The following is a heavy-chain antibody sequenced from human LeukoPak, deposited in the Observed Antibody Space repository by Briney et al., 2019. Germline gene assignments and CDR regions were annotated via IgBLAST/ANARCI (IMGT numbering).Heavy chain of an antibody. Sequence: SSETLSLTCGVSGGSITSTNWWSWVRQPPGQGLEWIEEISLTGRTNYNPSLIGRVIMSLDESRNQLSLTLTSVTAADTAMYYCTRESGPYCPFGYWGQGTLVTVTT. D-gene: IGHD1-26*01. CDR1: GGSITSTNW. V-gene: IGHV4-4*02. CDR3: TRESGPYCPFGY. J-gene: IGHJ4*02. CDR2: ISLTGRT.